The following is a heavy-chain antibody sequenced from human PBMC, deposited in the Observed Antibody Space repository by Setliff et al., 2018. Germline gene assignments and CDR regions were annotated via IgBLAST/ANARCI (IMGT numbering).Heavy chain of an antibody. J-gene: IGHJ4*02. CDR3: ARVESRYSSSWYFFDY. CDR2: ISVYNGDT. V-gene: IGHV1-18*01. D-gene: IGHD6-13*01. Sequence: ASVKVSCKASGYTFRNYAFAWVRQAPGQGLEWVGWISVYNGDTNYAQKFQGRVTLTTDTSTSTAYMELSSLRSEDTAVYYCARVESRYSSSWYFFDYWGQGTLVTVSS. CDR1: GYTFRNYA.